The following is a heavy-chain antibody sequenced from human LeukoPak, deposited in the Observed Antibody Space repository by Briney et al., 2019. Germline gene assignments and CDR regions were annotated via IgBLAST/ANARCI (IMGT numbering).Heavy chain of an antibody. Sequence: SVKVSCKASGGTFSSYAISWGRQAPGQGLEWMGGIIPIFGTANYAQKFQGRVTITADESTSTAYMELSSLRSEDTAVYYCARGIESYYDILTGSFDPWGQGTLVTVSS. CDR2: IIPIFGTA. J-gene: IGHJ5*02. CDR3: ARGIESYYDILTGSFDP. V-gene: IGHV1-69*01. CDR1: GGTFSSYA. D-gene: IGHD3-9*01.